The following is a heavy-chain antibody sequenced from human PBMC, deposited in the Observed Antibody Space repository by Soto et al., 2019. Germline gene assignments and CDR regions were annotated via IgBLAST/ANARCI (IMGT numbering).Heavy chain of an antibody. CDR1: GYSFTSYG. Sequence: XSVMVSSNASGYSFTSYGIIWVRRAPGQGLEWMGWISAYNGNTNYAQKLQGRVTMTTDTSTSTAYMELRSLRSDDTAVYYCARDRGREDIVVVVAADGMDVWGQGTTVTVSS. CDR2: ISAYNGNT. CDR3: ARDRGREDIVVVVAADGMDV. D-gene: IGHD2-15*01. V-gene: IGHV1-18*01. J-gene: IGHJ6*02.